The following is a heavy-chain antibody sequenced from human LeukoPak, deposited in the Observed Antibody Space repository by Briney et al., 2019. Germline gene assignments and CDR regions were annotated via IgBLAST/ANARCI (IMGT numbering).Heavy chain of an antibody. CDR3: ARLQYCSGTSCYWFDP. J-gene: IGHJ5*02. CDR1: GGSISSSSYY. CDR2: IYYSGST. V-gene: IGHV4-39*07. D-gene: IGHD2-2*01. Sequence: SETLSLTCPVSGGSISSSSYYWGWIRQPPGKGLEWIGSIYYSGSTYYNPSLKSRVTISVDTSKNQFSLKLSSVTAADTTVYYCARLQYCSGTSCYWFDPWGQGTLVTVSS.